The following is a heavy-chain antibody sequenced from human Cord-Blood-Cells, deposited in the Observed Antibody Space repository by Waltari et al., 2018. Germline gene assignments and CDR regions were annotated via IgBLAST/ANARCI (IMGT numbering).Heavy chain of an antibody. CDR1: GYTFTSYA. CDR2: INAGNGNT. J-gene: IGHJ6*02. D-gene: IGHD6-6*01. V-gene: IGHV1-3*01. CDR3: ARGSSYYYYYGMDV. Sequence: QVQLVQSGAAVKKPGASVQVSCKAYGYTFTSYAMHWVRPAPGQRLEWMGWINAGNGNTKYSQKFQGRVTITRDTSASTAYMELSSLRSEDTAVYYCARGSSYYYYYGMDVWGQGTTVTVSS.